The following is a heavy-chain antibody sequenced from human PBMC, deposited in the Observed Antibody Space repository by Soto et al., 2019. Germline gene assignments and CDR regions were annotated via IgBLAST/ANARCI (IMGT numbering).Heavy chain of an antibody. V-gene: IGHV3-23*01. J-gene: IGHJ4*02. CDR3: AKATSATCTGSICYSFDY. CDR2: FSGGRDTT. CDR1: GFTFSSYA. D-gene: IGHD2-21*01. Sequence: GGSLRLSGVASGFTFSSYAMSWVRQAPGQRLEWVATFSGGRDTTWHADSVKGRFTVSRESSKNTLTLQMKSLRPEETARIYFAKATSATCTGSICYSFDYWGQGTLVTVSS.